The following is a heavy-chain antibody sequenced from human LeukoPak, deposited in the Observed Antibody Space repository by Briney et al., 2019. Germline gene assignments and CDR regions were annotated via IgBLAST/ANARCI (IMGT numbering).Heavy chain of an antibody. J-gene: IGHJ4*02. Sequence: GGSLRLSCEASGFTFNTYSMNWARQAPGKGLEWVSSIDSSGGYMFYADSVKGRFTISRDNAKNTLYLQMNSLRAEDTAVYYCASREKQLVRGVKYWGQGTLVTVSS. CDR1: GFTFNTYS. CDR2: IDSSGGYM. V-gene: IGHV3-21*01. D-gene: IGHD6-13*01. CDR3: ASREKQLVRGVKY.